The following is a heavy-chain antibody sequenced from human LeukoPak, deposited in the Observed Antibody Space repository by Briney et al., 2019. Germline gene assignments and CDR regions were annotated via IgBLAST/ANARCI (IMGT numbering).Heavy chain of an antibody. CDR1: GGSISSSSYY. D-gene: IGHD6-13*01. V-gene: IGHV4-39*01. CDR2: IYYSGST. CDR3: ASIAAAVGWFDP. J-gene: IGHJ5*02. Sequence: SETLSLTCTVSGGSISSSSYYWGWIRQPPGKGLEWIGSIYYSGSTYYNPSLKSRVTISVDTSKNQFSLKLSSVTAADTAVYYCASIAAAVGWFDPWGQGTLVTVSS.